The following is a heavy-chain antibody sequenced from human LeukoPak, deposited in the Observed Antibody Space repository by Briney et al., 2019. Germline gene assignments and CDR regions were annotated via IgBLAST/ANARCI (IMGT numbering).Heavy chain of an antibody. CDR1: GFTFSSYA. J-gene: IGHJ4*02. D-gene: IGHD2-2*01. CDR3: ADDIVVVPAGY. CDR2: ISGSGGST. V-gene: IGHV3-23*01. Sequence: GGSLRLSCAASGFTFSSYAMSWVRQAPGKGLEWVSAISGSGGSTYYADSVKGRFTISRDNSKNTLYLQMNSLRAEDTAVYYCADDIVVVPAGYWGQGALVTVSS.